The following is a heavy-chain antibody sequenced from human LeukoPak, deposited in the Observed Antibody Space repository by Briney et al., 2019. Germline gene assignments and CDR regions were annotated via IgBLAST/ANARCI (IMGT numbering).Heavy chain of an antibody. V-gene: IGHV3-53*01. Sequence: QPGGSLRLSCAASGFTVSSNYMNWVRQAPARGLEWVSVIYSGGNTYYADSVKGRFTISRDNSKNTLYLQMNSLRAEDTAVYYCARGPVDGYSYGFLDYWGQGTLVTVSS. D-gene: IGHD5-18*01. CDR1: GFTVSSNY. J-gene: IGHJ4*02. CDR3: ARGPVDGYSYGFLDY. CDR2: IYSGGNT.